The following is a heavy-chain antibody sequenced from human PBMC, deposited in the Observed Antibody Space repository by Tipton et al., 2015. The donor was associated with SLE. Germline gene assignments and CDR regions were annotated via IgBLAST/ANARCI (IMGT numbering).Heavy chain of an antibody. CDR2: IKPQTDGGTT. CDR1: GFTFSVAW. CDR3: TAGRWRYFDY. V-gene: IGHV3-15*01. D-gene: IGHD4-23*01. J-gene: IGHJ4*02. Sequence: SLRLSCAASGFTFSVAWMSWVRQVPGKGLEWVGRIKPQTDGGTTDYAAPVKGRFTISRDDSKSTLYLEMNSLKIEDTAVYFCTAGRWRYFDYWGQGSLVTASS.